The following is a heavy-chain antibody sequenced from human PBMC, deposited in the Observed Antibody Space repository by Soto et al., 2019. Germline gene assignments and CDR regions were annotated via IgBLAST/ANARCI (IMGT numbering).Heavy chain of an antibody. CDR2: MSYSGSS. V-gene: IGHV4-61*01. J-gene: IGHJ4*02. CDR1: GGSISSGNYY. CDR3: ARVQHPAYFDN. Sequence: PSETLSLTCTVSGGSISSGNYYWTWIRQPPGKGLEWIGYMSYSGSSNYNPSLKSRISMSIDTSKNQFSLHLSSATPEDTAVYYCARVQHPAYFDNWGQGTPVTVSS.